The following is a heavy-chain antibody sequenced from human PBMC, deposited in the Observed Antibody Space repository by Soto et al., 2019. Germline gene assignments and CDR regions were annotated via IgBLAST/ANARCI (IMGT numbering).Heavy chain of an antibody. V-gene: IGHV3-7*04. CDR3: ARHTCSGGTCHFDY. J-gene: IGHJ4*02. D-gene: IGHD2-15*01. Sequence: EVQLVESGGGLVQPGGSLRLSCAASGFTFSSYWMTWVRQAPGKGLEWVANIKQDGSEKYYVDSVKGRCTISRDNAKNSLYLQMNSLGAEDTAVYYWARHTCSGGTCHFDYWGQGTLVTVSS. CDR2: IKQDGSEK. CDR1: GFTFSSYW.